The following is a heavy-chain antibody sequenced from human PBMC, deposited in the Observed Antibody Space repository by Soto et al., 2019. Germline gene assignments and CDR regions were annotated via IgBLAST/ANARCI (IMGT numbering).Heavy chain of an antibody. Sequence: EVQLVESGGGLVQPGGSLRLSCAASGFTSSSYWIHWVRQAPGKGLVWVSRISNDGSSTNSADSVKGRFTISRDNAKNKVYLQMHSLRAEDTAVYYCARDTYYYDSSDHFSADAFDIWGQGTMVTVSS. J-gene: IGHJ3*02. D-gene: IGHD3-22*01. V-gene: IGHV3-74*01. CDR2: ISNDGSST. CDR1: GFTSSSYW. CDR3: ARDTYYYDSSDHFSADAFDI.